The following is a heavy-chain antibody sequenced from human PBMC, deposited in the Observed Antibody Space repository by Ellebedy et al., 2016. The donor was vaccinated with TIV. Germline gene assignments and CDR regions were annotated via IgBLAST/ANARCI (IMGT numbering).Heavy chain of an antibody. CDR1: GFNFGGHA. CDR2: IRWNSDTI. CDR3: ARDSYVDYYFDH. Sequence: SLKISCAASGFNFGGHAMHWVRQAPGKGLEWVSHIRWNSDTIGYADSVKGRFTISRDNVKNSLYLHMNSLTDEDTAVYYCARDSYVDYYFDHWGQGTLVTVSS. J-gene: IGHJ4*02. D-gene: IGHD4-17*01. V-gene: IGHV3-9*01.